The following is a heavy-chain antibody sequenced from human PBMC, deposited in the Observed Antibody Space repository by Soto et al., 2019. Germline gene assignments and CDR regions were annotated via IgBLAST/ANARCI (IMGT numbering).Heavy chain of an antibody. CDR3: AKEAATGAFSTYEVFDY. D-gene: IGHD4-4*01. J-gene: IGHJ4*02. V-gene: IGHV3-23*01. Sequence: EVQLLESGGGLVQPGGSLRLSCAVSGFTFSNYVMSWVRQAPGKGLEWVSAITGSGGTFYADSVRGRFTISRDKSKPTLYLQMNSLRAGDTAVYYCAKEAATGAFSTYEVFDYWGQGTLVTVSS. CDR2: ITGSGGT. CDR1: GFTFSNYV.